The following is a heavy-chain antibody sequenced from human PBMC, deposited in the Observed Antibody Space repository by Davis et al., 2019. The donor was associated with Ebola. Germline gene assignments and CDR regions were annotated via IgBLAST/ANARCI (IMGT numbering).Heavy chain of an antibody. J-gene: IGHJ6*02. CDR3: ARDRPYYGMDV. CDR2: INTNTGNP. V-gene: IGHV7-4-1*01. Sequence: AASVKVSCKASGYTFTSYAMNWVRQAPGQGLEWMGWINTNTGNPTYAQGLTGRFVFSSDTSVSTAYLQIGSLKAEDTAVYYCARDRPYYGMDVWGQGTTVTVSS. CDR1: GYTFTSYA.